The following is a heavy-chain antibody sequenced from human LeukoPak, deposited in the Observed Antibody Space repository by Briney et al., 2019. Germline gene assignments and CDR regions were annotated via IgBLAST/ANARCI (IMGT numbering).Heavy chain of an antibody. J-gene: IGHJ6*02. CDR2: IIPILGIA. D-gene: IGHD3-22*01. V-gene: IGHV1-69*04. CDR1: GGTFSSYA. CDR3: ARERSSPYYYDSSGREGYYYGMDV. Sequence: ASVKVSCKASGGTFSSYAISWVRQAPGQGLEWMGRIIPILGIANYAQKFQGRVTITADKSTSTAYMELSSLRSEDTAVYYCARERSSPYYYDSSGREGYYYGMDVWGQGTTVTVSS.